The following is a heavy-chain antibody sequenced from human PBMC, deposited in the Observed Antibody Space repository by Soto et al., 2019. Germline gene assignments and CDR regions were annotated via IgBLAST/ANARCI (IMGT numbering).Heavy chain of an antibody. CDR1: GASLSSDAYY. D-gene: IGHD5-12*01. CDR3: ARGGRRGDVFDI. J-gene: IGHJ3*02. CDR2: IYYSGAT. Sequence: QVQLQESGPGLVKPSQTLSLTCTVSGASLSSDAYYWSWIRQHPVKGLEWIGYIYYSGATYYNPSLESGVTISLDTPKNHFSLMLSSVSAADTAVYYCARGGRRGDVFDIWGQGTMVTVSS. V-gene: IGHV4-31*03.